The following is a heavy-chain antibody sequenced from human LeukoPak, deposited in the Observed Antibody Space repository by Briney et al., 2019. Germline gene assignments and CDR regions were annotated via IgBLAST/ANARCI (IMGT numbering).Heavy chain of an antibody. V-gene: IGHV3-23*01. J-gene: IGHJ3*02. Sequence: GGSLRLSCAASGFTFTNYAMTWVRQAPGKGLEWVSAIGLRSGSTYYADSVKGRFTISRDNSKNTLYLQMNSLRAEDTAVYYCARARDAFDIWGQGTMVTVSS. CDR1: GFTFTNYA. CDR2: IGLRSGST. CDR3: ARARDAFDI.